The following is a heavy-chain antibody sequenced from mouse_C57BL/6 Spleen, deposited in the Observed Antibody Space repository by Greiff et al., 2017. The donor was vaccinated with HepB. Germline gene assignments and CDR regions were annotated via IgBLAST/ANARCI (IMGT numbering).Heavy chain of an antibody. Sequence: VQLVESGPELVKPGASVKISCKASGYAFSSSWMNWVKQRPGKGLEWIGRIYPGDGDTNYNGKFKGKATLTADKSSSTAYMQLSSLTSEDSAVYFCARNIYDGHWYFDVWGTGTTVTVSS. CDR3: ARNIYDGHWYFDV. CDR1: GYAFSSSW. D-gene: IGHD2-3*01. V-gene: IGHV1-82*01. CDR2: IYPGDGDT. J-gene: IGHJ1*03.